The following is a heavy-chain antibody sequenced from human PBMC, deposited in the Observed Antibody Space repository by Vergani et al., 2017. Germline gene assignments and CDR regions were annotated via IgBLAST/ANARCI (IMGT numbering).Heavy chain of an antibody. CDR2: VSPYNGNT. CDR3: AREGLCGNIRGTYRPQSDYGMGV. J-gene: IGHJ6*02. CDR1: GYSFINYG. Sequence: VQSGDEVKKPGASVKVSCKTSGYSFINYGISWVRQAPRQGLEWLGWVSPYNGNTNYGQKTQGRVTTTTDTSTRTAYMQLRSLKFDDTTVYYCAREGLCGNIRGTYRPQSDYGMGVWGQGTKVTVAS. D-gene: IGHD1-14*01. V-gene: IGHV1-18*01.